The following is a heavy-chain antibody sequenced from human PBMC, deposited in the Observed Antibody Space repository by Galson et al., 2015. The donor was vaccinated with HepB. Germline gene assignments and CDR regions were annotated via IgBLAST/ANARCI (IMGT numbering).Heavy chain of an antibody. CDR2: IRSKANDYAT. J-gene: IGHJ4*02. CDR1: GFMFSGSA. D-gene: IGHD6-13*01. V-gene: IGHV3-73*01. CDR3: TRLGDFSGYSSS. Sequence: SLRLSCAASGFMFSGSAIHWVRQASGKGLEWVGRIRSKANDYATAYAASLKGRFTISRADSKNTAYLHMKSLKTEDTAVYYCTRLGDFSGYSSSWGQGTLVTVSS.